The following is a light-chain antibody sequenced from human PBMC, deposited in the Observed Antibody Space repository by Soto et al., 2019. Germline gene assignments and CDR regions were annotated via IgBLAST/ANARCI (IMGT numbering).Light chain of an antibody. CDR3: QQRSNWPST. Sequence: EIVLTQSPATLSLSPGERAALSCRASQSVSSYLAWYQQKPGQAPRLLIYDASRRATGIPARFSCSGSGTDFHLTISRLEPEDFAVYFCQQRSNWPSTFGGGTKVEI. J-gene: IGKJ4*01. CDR1: QSVSSY. CDR2: DAS. V-gene: IGKV3-11*01.